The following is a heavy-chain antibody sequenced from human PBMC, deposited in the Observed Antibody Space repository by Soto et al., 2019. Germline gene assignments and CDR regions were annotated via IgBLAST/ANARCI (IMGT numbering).Heavy chain of an antibody. J-gene: IGHJ5*02. CDR2: ISAYNGNT. CDR3: ARDKYYDSSGAFDP. Sequence: QVQLVQSGAEVKKPGASVKVSCKASGYTFSSDAISWVRQAPGQGLEWMGWISAYNGNTNYAQKLQDRVTMTTDTXXSEAYMELRSLRSDDTAVYYCARDKYYDSSGAFDPWGQGTLVTVSS. V-gene: IGHV1-18*01. D-gene: IGHD3-22*01. CDR1: GYTFSSDA.